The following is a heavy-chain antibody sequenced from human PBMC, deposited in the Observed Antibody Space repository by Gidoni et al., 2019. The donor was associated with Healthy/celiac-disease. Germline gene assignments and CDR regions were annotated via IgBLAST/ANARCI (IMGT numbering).Heavy chain of an antibody. CDR1: GGSISSGGYS. CDR3: ARVGNQPSSNAFDI. J-gene: IGHJ3*02. V-gene: IGHV4-30-2*01. Sequence: QLQLQESGSGLVKPSQTLSLTCAVSGGSISSGGYSWSWIRQPPGKGLEWIGYIYHSGSTYYNPSLKSRVTISVDRSKNQFSLKLSSVTAADTAVYYCARVGNQPSSNAFDIWGQGTMVTVSS. D-gene: IGHD1-26*01. CDR2: IYHSGST.